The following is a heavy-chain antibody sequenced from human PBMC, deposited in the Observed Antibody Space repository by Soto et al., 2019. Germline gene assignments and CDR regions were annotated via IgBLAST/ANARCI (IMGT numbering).Heavy chain of an antibody. Sequence: TSETLSLTCTVSGGSISSGGYYWNWIRQHPGKGLEWIGYIYNSGNTYYNPSLKSRVAISIDRSENQFSLKLTSVTAADTAVYYCAKGACSSTACYEFDSWGQGTLVTVS. V-gene: IGHV4-31*03. CDR1: GGSISSGGYY. J-gene: IGHJ5*01. CDR3: AKGACSSTACYEFDS. D-gene: IGHD2-2*01. CDR2: IYNSGNT.